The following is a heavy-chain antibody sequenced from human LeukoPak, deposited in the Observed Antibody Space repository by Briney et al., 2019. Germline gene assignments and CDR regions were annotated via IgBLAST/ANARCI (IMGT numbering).Heavy chain of an antibody. Sequence: SETLSLTCAVYGGSFSGYYWSWIRKPPGKGQELIGERNHSGSTNYNPSLKSRVTISVDTSKNQFSLKLSSVTAADTAVYYCARGGWDYYDSSGAPYYFDYWGQGTLVTVSS. CDR1: GGSFSGYY. CDR3: ARGGWDYYDSSGAPYYFDY. CDR2: RNHSGST. J-gene: IGHJ4*02. D-gene: IGHD3-22*01. V-gene: IGHV4-34*01.